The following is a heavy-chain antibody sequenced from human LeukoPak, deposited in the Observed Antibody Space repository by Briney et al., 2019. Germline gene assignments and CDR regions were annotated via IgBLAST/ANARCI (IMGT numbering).Heavy chain of an antibody. J-gene: IGHJ3*02. CDR3: AKDLSTATDALDI. CDR1: GFTFSSHG. CDR2: IWYDGSNK. D-gene: IGHD6-25*01. Sequence: PGGSLRLSCAASGFTFSSHGMHWVRQAPGKGLEWVAVIWYDGSNKYHADSVKGRFTISRDNSKNTLYLQMNSLRAEDTAVYYCAKDLSTATDALDIWGQGTIVTVSS. V-gene: IGHV3-33*06.